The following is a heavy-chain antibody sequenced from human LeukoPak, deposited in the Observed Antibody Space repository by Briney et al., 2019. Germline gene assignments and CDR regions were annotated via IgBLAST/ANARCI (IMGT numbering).Heavy chain of an antibody. CDR1: GGSISSYY. Sequence: SETLSLTCTVSGGSISSYYWSWIRQPPGKGLEWIGYVDHTGSTNFNPSLNGRVSISRDTTNNLFSLRLRSVTAADTAVYFCARERVSSSTWYSTYYYYFYMDVWGKGTTVTVSS. V-gene: IGHV4-59*01. J-gene: IGHJ6*03. D-gene: IGHD1-1*01. CDR2: VDHTGST. CDR3: ARERVSSSTWYSTYYYYFYMDV.